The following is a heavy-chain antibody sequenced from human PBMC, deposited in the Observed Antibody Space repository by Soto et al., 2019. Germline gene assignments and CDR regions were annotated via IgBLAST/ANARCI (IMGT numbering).Heavy chain of an antibody. Sequence: SETLSLTCTVSGGSISSSSYYWGWIRQPPGKGLEWIGSIYYSGSTYYNPSLKSRVTISVDTSKNQFSLKLSSVTAADTAVYYCASMVRGVSHLGYWGQGTLVTVSS. CDR3: ASMVRGVSHLGY. CDR1: GGSISSSSYY. V-gene: IGHV4-39*01. CDR2: IYYSGST. D-gene: IGHD3-10*01. J-gene: IGHJ4*02.